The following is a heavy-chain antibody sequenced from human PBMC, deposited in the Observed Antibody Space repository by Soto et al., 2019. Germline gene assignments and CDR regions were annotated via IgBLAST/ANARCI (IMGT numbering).Heavy chain of an antibody. CDR1: GFSLSTSRVG. Sequence: QITLKESGPTLVKPTQTLTLTCTFSGFSLSTSRVGVGWIRQPPGKALEWLALIYWNDDKRYSPSLKSRLTITKDPSKNQVVLIMTNMDPVDTATYYCGHHSFYDFWSSGWFDPWGQGTLVTVSS. CDR3: GHHSFYDFWSSGWFDP. J-gene: IGHJ5*02. D-gene: IGHD3-3*01. V-gene: IGHV2-5*01. CDR2: IYWNDDK.